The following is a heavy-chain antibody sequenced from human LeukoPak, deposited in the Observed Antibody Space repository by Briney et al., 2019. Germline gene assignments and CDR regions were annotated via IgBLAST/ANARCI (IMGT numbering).Heavy chain of an antibody. Sequence: PGGSLRLSCAASGFTFSTYWMTWVRQAPGKGLEWVANIKQDESDKYYVDSVEGRFTISRDNAKNSLYLQMNSLRAEDTAVYFCARDHPYYYDTSGYWHDYWGQGTLVTISS. V-gene: IGHV3-7*01. CDR3: ARDHPYYYDTSGYWHDY. CDR2: IKQDESDK. J-gene: IGHJ4*02. D-gene: IGHD3-22*01. CDR1: GFTFSTYW.